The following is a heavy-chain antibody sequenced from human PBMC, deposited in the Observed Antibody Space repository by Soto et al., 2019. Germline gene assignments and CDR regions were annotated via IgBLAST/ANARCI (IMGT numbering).Heavy chain of an antibody. CDR2: IKSDGSYT. V-gene: IGHV3-74*01. J-gene: IGHJ4*02. Sequence: PEGSLRRSCAASGITFSTSWLHWVRQAPGKGLVWVSRIKSDGSYTTYADSVKGRFTISRDNAKNTLYLQMNSLRAEDTAVYYCATPGSGYFVNWGQGT. CDR3: ATPGSGYFVN. D-gene: IGHD3-22*01. CDR1: GITFSTSW.